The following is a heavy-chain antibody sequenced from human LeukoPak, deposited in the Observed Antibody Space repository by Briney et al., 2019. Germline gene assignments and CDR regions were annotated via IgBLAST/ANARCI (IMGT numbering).Heavy chain of an antibody. CDR3: ARVRNTAMVTDLGY. Sequence: ASVKVSCKASGYTFTSYGISWVRQAPGQGLEWMGWISAYNGNTNYAQKLQGRVTMTTDRSTSTAYMELRSLRSDDTAVYYCARVRNTAMVTDLGYWGQGTLVTVSS. V-gene: IGHV1-18*01. D-gene: IGHD5-18*01. CDR2: ISAYNGNT. CDR1: GYTFTSYG. J-gene: IGHJ4*02.